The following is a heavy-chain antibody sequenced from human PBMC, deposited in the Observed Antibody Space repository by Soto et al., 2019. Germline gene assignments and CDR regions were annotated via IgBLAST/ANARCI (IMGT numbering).Heavy chain of an antibody. CDR3: AKDRWEFTRYFDS. Sequence: QVQLVESGGGVVQPGTSLRLSCAASGFTFSSYAMHWVRQAPGKGLEWVAMISKDGNDQYYADSVKGRFTVSRDNSKSTVSLQMHSLRREDTAFYYCAKDRWEFTRYFDSWGQGTLVSVSS. CDR1: GFTFSSYA. J-gene: IGHJ4*02. V-gene: IGHV3-30*18. CDR2: ISKDGNDQ. D-gene: IGHD1-26*01.